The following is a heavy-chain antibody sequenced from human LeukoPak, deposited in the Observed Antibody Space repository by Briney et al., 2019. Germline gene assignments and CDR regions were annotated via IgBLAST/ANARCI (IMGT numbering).Heavy chain of an antibody. Sequence: GGSLRLSCAASGFTFSSYSINWVRQAPGKGLEWVSSISSSSSYIYYADSVKGRFTISRDNAKNSLYLQMNSLRAEDTAVYYCARAWGSGWYEGFCDYWGQGTLVTVSS. CDR2: ISSSSSYI. CDR1: GFTFSSYS. J-gene: IGHJ4*02. D-gene: IGHD6-19*01. CDR3: ARAWGSGWYEGFCDY. V-gene: IGHV3-21*01.